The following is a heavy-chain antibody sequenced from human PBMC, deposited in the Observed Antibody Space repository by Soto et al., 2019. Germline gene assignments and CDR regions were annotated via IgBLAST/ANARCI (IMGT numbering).Heavy chain of an antibody. D-gene: IGHD6-13*01. V-gene: IGHV5-51*01. CDR2: IYPSGSDT. Sequence: GESLKISCKASGYSFSSYWIGWVRQLPGKGLEWMGIIYPSGSDTRYSPSFRGQVIISADRSISTAYLQWSSLKASDTGTYYCARRVGSSWRYFDSWGQGTLGTVSS. J-gene: IGHJ4*02. CDR1: GYSFSSYW. CDR3: ARRVGSSWRYFDS.